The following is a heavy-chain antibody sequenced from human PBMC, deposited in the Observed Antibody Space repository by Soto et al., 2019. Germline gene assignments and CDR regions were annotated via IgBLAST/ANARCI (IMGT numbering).Heavy chain of an antibody. V-gene: IGHV4-34*01. D-gene: IGHD2-15*01. CDR2: INHSGST. CDR3: ARLEGREYYYYYYMDV. CDR1: GGSFSGYY. Sequence: SETLSLTCAVYGGSFSGYYWSWIRQPPGKGLEWIGEINHSGSTNYNPSLKSRVTISVDTSKNQFSLKLSSVTAADTAVYYCARLEGREYYYYYYMDVWGKGTTVTVSS. J-gene: IGHJ6*03.